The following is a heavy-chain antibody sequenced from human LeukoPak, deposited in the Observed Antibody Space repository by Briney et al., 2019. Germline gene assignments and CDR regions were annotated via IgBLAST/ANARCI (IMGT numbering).Heavy chain of an antibody. CDR2: INPNSGGT. CDR1: GYTFTGYY. D-gene: IGHD3-22*01. V-gene: IGHV1-2*02. J-gene: IGHJ4*02. Sequence: ASVKVSCKASGYTFTGYYMHWVRQAPGQGLKGMGWINPNSGGTNYAQKFQGRVTMTRDTSISTAYMELSRLRSDDTAVYYCARDQGNGYLGDYWGQGTLVTVSS. CDR3: ARDQGNGYLGDY.